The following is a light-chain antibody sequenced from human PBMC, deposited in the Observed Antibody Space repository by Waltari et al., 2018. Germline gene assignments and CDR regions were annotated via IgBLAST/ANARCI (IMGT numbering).Light chain of an antibody. CDR2: SAS. Sequence: EIVMTQSPATLSVSPGERATLSCRASQHINNNLAWYQQKPGQAPRILIYSASTRATGIPARFSGSGSGTEFTLTISSLQSEDFAVYYCQQYNSWPPITFGQGIRLEIK. J-gene: IGKJ5*01. CDR3: QQYNSWPPIT. CDR1: QHINNN. V-gene: IGKV3-15*01.